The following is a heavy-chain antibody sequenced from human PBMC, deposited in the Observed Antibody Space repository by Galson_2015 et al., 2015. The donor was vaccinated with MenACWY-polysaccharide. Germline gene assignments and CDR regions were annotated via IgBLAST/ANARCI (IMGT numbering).Heavy chain of an antibody. CDR2: ISSGSDTT. CDR1: GFTFSIYA. CDR3: VKGGWADI. Sequence: SLRLSCAASGFTFSIYAMTWVRQAPGKGLEWVSAISSGSDTTYYTDSVKGRFTISRDNSKDTVHLQMDSLRAEDTAVYYCVKGGWADIWGLGALVTVAS. D-gene: IGHD1-26*01. V-gene: IGHV3-23*01. J-gene: IGHJ4*02.